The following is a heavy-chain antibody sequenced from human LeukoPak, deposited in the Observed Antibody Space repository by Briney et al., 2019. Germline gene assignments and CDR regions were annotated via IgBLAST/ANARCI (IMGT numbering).Heavy chain of an antibody. J-gene: IGHJ4*02. Sequence: GGSLRLSCAASGFTFSSFEMNWVRQAPGKGLEWVSAITATSSSTHDADSVQGRFTISRDNSKNTLYLQMNSLRPEDTAIYYCAKLFESGTYNNFFHYWGQGTLVTVFS. D-gene: IGHD3-10*01. CDR3: AKLFESGTYNNFFHY. CDR1: GFTFSSFE. V-gene: IGHV3-23*01. CDR2: ITATSSST.